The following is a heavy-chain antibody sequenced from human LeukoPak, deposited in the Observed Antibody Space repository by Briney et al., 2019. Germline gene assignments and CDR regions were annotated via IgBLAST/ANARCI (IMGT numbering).Heavy chain of an antibody. D-gene: IGHD3-10*01. V-gene: IGHV3-30*02. CDR3: AKDLMRDRWFGES. CDR1: GFTFSSYG. CDR2: IRYDGSNK. J-gene: IGHJ5*02. Sequence: GGSLRLSCAASGFTFSSYGMHWVRQAPGKGLEWVAFIRYDGSNKYYVGSVKGRFTISRDTSRNTLYLQMNSLRPEDTAVYYCAKDLMRDRWFGESWGQGTLVTVSS.